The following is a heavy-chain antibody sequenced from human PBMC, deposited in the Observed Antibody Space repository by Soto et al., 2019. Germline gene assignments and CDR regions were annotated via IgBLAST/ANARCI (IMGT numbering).Heavy chain of an antibody. D-gene: IGHD3-16*02. CDR1: CGSVISGSYY. J-gene: IGHJ6*02. CDR3: ARVGRGITFGGVITIPYYCYGMDV. CDR2: IYYSGST. V-gene: IGHV4-61*01. Sequence: PSETLSLTVTVSCGSVISGSYYWSLIRQPPGKGLELIVYIYYSGSTNYNPSLKIRVTISLDTSKNQFSLKLSSVTAVDTAVYYCARVGRGITFGGVITIPYYCYGMDVWGQGTTVTVSS.